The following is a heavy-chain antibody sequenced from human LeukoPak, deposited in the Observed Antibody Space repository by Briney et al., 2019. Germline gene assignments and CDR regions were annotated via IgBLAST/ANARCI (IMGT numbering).Heavy chain of an antibody. CDR3: AKDITEVDYYYYYMDV. J-gene: IGHJ6*03. CDR1: GFTFSSYG. D-gene: IGHD3-3*01. Sequence: GGSLRLSCAASGFTFSSYGMHWVRQAPGKGLEWVAVISYDGSNKYYADSVKGRFTISRDNSKNTLYLQMNSLRAEDTAAYYCAKDITEVDYYYYYMDVWGKGTTVTVSS. CDR2: ISYDGSNK. V-gene: IGHV3-30*18.